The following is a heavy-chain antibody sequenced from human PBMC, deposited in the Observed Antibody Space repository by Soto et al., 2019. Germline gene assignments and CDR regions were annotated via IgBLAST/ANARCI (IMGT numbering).Heavy chain of an antibody. Sequence: SVKVSCKASGGTFSSYAISWVRQAPGQGLEWMGGIIPIFGTANYAQKFQGRVTITADESTSTAYMGLSSLRSEDTAVYYCARDHSTIYYYYGMDVWGQGTTVTVSS. D-gene: IGHD2-8*01. CDR1: GGTFSSYA. J-gene: IGHJ6*02. V-gene: IGHV1-69*13. CDR3: ARDHSTIYYYYGMDV. CDR2: IIPIFGTA.